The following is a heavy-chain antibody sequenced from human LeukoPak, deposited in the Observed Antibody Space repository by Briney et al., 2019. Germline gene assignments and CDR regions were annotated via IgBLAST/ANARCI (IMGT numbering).Heavy chain of an antibody. J-gene: IGHJ4*02. V-gene: IGHV4-34*01. CDR1: GGSFSGYY. Sequence: PSETLSLTCAVYGGSFSGYYWSWIRQPPGKGLDWIGEINHSGSTNYNPSLKSRVTISVDTSKNQFSLKLSSVTAADTAVYYCARDKEVDGHYYGSGSNPDYWGQGTLVTVSS. CDR2: INHSGST. D-gene: IGHD3-10*01. CDR3: ARDKEVDGHYYGSGSNPDY.